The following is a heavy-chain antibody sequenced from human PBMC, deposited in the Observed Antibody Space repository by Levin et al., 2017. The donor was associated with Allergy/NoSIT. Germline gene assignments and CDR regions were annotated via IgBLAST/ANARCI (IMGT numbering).Heavy chain of an antibody. CDR3: ARVDYYYGSGSPNFDY. V-gene: IGHV4-30-4*01. CDR2: IYYSGST. CDR1: GGSIRSGDYY. J-gene: IGHJ4*02. D-gene: IGHD3-10*01. Sequence: SETLSLTCTVSGGSIRSGDYYWSWIRQPPGKGLEWIGYIYYSGSTYYNPSLKSRVTISVDTSKNQFSLKLSSVTAADTAVYYCARVDYYYGSGSPNFDYWGQGMLVTVSS.